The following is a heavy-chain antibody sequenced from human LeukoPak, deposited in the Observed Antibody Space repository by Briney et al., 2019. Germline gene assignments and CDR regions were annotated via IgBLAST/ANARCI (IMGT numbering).Heavy chain of an antibody. D-gene: IGHD3-3*01. Sequence: PGGSLRLSCAASGFTFSNCGMHWVRQAPGKGLEWVAHIWYDGSNKYYADSVRGRFTISRDNSKNTLYLQMNSLRAEDTAVYYCARDRDYDFFDSWGQGTLVTVSS. J-gene: IGHJ4*02. CDR3: ARDRDYDFFDS. CDR1: GFTFSNCG. V-gene: IGHV3-33*01. CDR2: IWYDGSNK.